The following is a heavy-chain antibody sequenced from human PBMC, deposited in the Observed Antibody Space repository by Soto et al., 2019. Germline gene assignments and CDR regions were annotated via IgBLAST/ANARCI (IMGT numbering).Heavy chain of an antibody. CDR3: ARVYCSGGGCYHLDY. CDR2: INHSGDT. Sequence: PSETLSLTCAVYGGSFTDYYWSWIRQPPGKGLEWIGEINHSGDTNYNPSLKSRVTISVDRSKNQFSLYLQMNSLRAEDTAVYYCARVYCSGGGCYHLDYWGQGTLVTVSS. CDR1: GGSFTDYY. V-gene: IGHV4-34*01. D-gene: IGHD2-15*01. J-gene: IGHJ4*02.